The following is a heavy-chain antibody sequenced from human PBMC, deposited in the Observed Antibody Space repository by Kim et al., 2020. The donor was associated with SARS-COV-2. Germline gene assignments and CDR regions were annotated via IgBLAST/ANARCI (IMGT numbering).Heavy chain of an antibody. CDR3: AKFGASSRWYMDYFDY. J-gene: IGHJ4*02. Sequence: VQGRFHNSSDNSKNTLYLQMNRLRAEDTAVYYCAKFGASSRWYMDYFDYWGQGTLVTVSS. D-gene: IGHD6-13*01. V-gene: IGHV3-23*01.